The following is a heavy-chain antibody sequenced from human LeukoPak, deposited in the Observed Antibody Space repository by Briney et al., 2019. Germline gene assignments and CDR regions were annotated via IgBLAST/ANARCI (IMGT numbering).Heavy chain of an antibody. V-gene: IGHV3-53*01. CDR2: IYRGGST. CDR3: SRDEDYFDY. Sequence: GGSLRLSCAVSGLTVSNSYMSWVRQAPGKGLEWVSVIYRGGSTYYADTVKGQFTISRDNPKNTLYLQMTGLRDEDTAVYYYSRDEDYFDYWGQGTLVTVST. J-gene: IGHJ4*02. CDR1: GLTVSNSY.